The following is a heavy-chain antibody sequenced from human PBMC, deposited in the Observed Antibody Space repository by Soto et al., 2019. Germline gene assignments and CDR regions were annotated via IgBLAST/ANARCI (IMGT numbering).Heavy chain of an antibody. CDR3: AKEVGHSN. Sequence: GGSLRLSCAVSGFTFSIYAMSWVRQAPGKGLEWISTIGGGAYSTFNADSVKGRFTISRDNSKNTLYLQMNSLRAEDTAVYYCAKEVGHSNWGQGILVTVSS. D-gene: IGHD3-16*01. CDR2: IGGGAYST. J-gene: IGHJ4*02. V-gene: IGHV3-23*01. CDR1: GFTFSIYA.